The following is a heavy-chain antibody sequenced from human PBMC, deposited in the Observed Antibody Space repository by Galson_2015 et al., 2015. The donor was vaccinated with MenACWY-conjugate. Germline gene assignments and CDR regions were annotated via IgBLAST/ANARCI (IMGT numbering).Heavy chain of an antibody. J-gene: IGHJ4*02. V-gene: IGHV3-30*18. CDR3: AKVAYSNSWSQPLDY. D-gene: IGHD2-15*01. CDR2: ISYDGSNK. Sequence: SPRLSCAASGFTFSNYGMHWVRQAPGKGLEWVAVISYDGSNKYYVDSVKGRFTISRDNSKNTLYLQMNSLRPEDTAVYYCAKVAYSNSWSQPLDYWGQGTLVTVSS. CDR1: GFTFSNYG.